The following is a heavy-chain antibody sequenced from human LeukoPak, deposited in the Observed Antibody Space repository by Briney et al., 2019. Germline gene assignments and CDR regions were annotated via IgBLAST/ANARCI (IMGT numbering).Heavy chain of an antibody. D-gene: IGHD3-10*01. CDR3: ARVPRSITENYFDY. Sequence: SETLSLTCTVSGGSISSSSYYWGWIRQPPGKGLEWIGSIYYSGSTYYNPSLKSRVTISVDTSMNQFSLKLSSVTAADTAVYYCARVPRSITENYFDYWGQGTLVTVSS. CDR2: IYYSGST. CDR1: GGSISSSSYY. J-gene: IGHJ4*02. V-gene: IGHV4-39*07.